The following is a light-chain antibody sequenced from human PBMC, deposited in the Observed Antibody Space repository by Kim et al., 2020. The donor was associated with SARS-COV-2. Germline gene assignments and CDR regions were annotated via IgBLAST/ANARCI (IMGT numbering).Light chain of an antibody. J-gene: IGKJ1*01. CDR1: PSVSSSY. V-gene: IGKV3D-7*01. CDR2: GAS. CDR3: QQDYNLPRT. Sequence: PGERVTLSCRASPSVSSSYLTWYQQKPGQAPRLLIYGASTRATGIPARFSGSGSGTDFTLTISSLQPEDFAVYYCQQDYNLPRTFGQGTKVDIK.